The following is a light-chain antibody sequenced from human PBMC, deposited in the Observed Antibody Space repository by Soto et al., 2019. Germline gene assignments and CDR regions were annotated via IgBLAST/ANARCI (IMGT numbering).Light chain of an antibody. J-gene: IGKJ1*01. Sequence: DFQMTQSPSSLPASVGDRVTITCRASQDISDHLAWYQHKPGKVPKLLIYEASTLQSGVPSRFSGGGSGTDFTLTISSLQPEDVATYYCQKYNRTPRTFGQGTKVELK. V-gene: IGKV1-27*01. CDR1: QDISDH. CDR3: QKYNRTPRT. CDR2: EAS.